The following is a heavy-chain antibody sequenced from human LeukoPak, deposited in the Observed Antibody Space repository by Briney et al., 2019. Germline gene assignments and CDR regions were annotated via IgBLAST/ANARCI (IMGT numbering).Heavy chain of an antibody. V-gene: IGHV4-30-4*08. CDR2: IYYSGST. CDR1: GYSISSGYY. J-gene: IGHJ5*02. Sequence: SETLSLACTVSGYSISSGYYWSWIRQPPGKGLEWIGYIYYSGSTYYNPSLKSRVTISVDTSKNQFSLKLSSVTAADTAVYYCARSIVVVPAARGGWFDPWGQGTLVTVSS. D-gene: IGHD2-2*01. CDR3: ARSIVVVPAARGGWFDP.